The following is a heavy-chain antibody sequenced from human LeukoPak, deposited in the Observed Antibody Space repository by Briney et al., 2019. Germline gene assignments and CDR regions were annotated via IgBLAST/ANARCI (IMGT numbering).Heavy chain of an antibody. Sequence: SQTLSLTCTVSGGSISSGSYYWSWIRQPAGKGLEWIGRIYTSGSTNYNPSLKSRVTISVDTSKNQFSLKLSSVTAADTAVYYCARTIGGIAAAGNLAEYYFDYWGQGTLVTVSS. J-gene: IGHJ4*02. D-gene: IGHD6-13*01. CDR1: GGSISSGSYY. V-gene: IGHV4-61*02. CDR2: IYTSGST. CDR3: ARTIGGIAAAGNLAEYYFDY.